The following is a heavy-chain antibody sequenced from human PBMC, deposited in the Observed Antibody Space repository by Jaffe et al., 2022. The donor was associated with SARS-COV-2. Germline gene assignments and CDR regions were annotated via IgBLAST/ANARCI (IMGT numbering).Heavy chain of an antibody. CDR3: ARDTYYDFWSGYYPARYYYYGMDV. CDR2: ISYDGSNK. V-gene: IGHV3-30-3*01. CDR1: GFTFSSYA. J-gene: IGHJ6*02. D-gene: IGHD3-3*01. Sequence: QVQLVESGGGVVQPGRSLRLSCAASGFTFSSYAMHWVRQAPGKGLEWVAVISYDGSNKYYADSVKGRFTISRDNSKNTLYLQMNSLRAEDTAVYYCARDTYYDFWSGYYPARYYYYGMDVWGQGTTVTVSS.